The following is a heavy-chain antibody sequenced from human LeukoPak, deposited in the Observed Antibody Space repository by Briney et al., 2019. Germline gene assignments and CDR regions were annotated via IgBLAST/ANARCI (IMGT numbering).Heavy chain of an antibody. CDR1: GFTFSSYS. Sequence: PGGSLRLSCAASGFTFSSYSMKWVRQAPGKGLEWVSSISSSSSYIYYADSVKGRFTISRDNAKNSLYLQMNSLRAEDTAVYYCARALPSPFYSGCYADSCDIWGQGTMVTVSS. D-gene: IGHD1-26*01. V-gene: IGHV3-21*01. CDR2: ISSSSSYI. J-gene: IGHJ3*02. CDR3: ARALPSPFYSGCYADSCDI.